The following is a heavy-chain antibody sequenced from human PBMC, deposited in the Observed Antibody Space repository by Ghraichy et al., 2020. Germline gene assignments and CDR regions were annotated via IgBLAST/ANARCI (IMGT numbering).Heavy chain of an antibody. D-gene: IGHD5-24*01. CDR1: GFTFSDYY. Sequence: GGSLRLSCAASGFTFSDYYMSWIRQAPGKGLEWVSYISSSGSTIYYADSVKGRFTISRDNAKNSLYLQMNSLRAEDTAVYYCATYQELGGMATRKGPEIDYWGQGTLVTVSS. CDR3: ATYQELGGMATRKGPEIDY. CDR2: ISSSGSTI. V-gene: IGHV3-11*01. J-gene: IGHJ4*02.